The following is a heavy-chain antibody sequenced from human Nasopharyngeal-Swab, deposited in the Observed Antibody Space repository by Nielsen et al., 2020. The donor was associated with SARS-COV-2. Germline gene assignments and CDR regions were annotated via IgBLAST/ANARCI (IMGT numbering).Heavy chain of an antibody. CDR3: ATDIVVVVAATPRTNY. J-gene: IGHJ4*02. D-gene: IGHD2-15*01. CDR2: ISGSGGST. Sequence: VRQATGKGPEWVSAISGSGGSTYYADSVKGRFTISRDNSKNTLYLQMNSLRAEDTAVYYCATDIVVVVAATPRTNYWGQGTLVTVSS. V-gene: IGHV3-23*01.